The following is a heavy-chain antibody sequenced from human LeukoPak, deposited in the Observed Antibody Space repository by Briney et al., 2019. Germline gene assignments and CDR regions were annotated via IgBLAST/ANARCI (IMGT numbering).Heavy chain of an antibody. J-gene: IGHJ4*02. V-gene: IGHV4-34*09. D-gene: IGHD3-16*02. CDR3: ARGHYDYVWGSSRSSAFDY. CDR1: GGSFSGYY. Sequence: SETLSLTCAVYGGSFSGYYWSWIRQPPGKGLEWIGEINHSGSTNYNPSLKSRVTISVDTSKNQFSLKLSSVTAADTAVYYCARGHYDYVWGSSRSSAFDYWGQGTLVTVSS. CDR2: INHSGST.